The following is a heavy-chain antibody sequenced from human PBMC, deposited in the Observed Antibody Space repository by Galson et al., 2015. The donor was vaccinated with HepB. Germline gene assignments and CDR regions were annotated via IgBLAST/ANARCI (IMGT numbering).Heavy chain of an antibody. Sequence: SVKVSCKASGSSFNSFTSSWVRQAPGQGLEWMGEFIPHLDRAKYTQQFQGRVTITAGKSTATVFMDLRSLRSDDTAKYYCARGRVEEVVIIPGAVNHPRISYGLDVWGQGTTVTVSS. CDR1: GSSFNSFT. J-gene: IGHJ6*02. V-gene: IGHV1-69*10. D-gene: IGHD2-2*01. CDR3: ARGRVEEVVIIPGAVNHPRISYGLDV. CDR2: FIPHLDRA.